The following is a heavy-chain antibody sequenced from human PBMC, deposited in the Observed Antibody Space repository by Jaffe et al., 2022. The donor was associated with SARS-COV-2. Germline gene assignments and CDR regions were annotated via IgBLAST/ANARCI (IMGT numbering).Heavy chain of an antibody. CDR2: IYYSGSA. J-gene: IGHJ4*02. CDR3: VTGEMGNYGGH. D-gene: IGHD3-16*01. Sequence: QVQLQESGPGLVKPSQTLSLTCAVSGASISSPNYYWIWVRQHPGRGLDWVGFIYYSGSAYYSPSLKSRAAISVDTSRNQFSLKLSYVTVADTAVYYCVTGEMGNYGGHWGPGTLVTVSS. V-gene: IGHV4-31*11. CDR1: GASISSPNYY.